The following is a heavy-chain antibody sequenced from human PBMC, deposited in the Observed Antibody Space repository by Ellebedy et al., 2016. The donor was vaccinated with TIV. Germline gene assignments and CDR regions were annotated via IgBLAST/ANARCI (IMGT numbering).Heavy chain of an antibody. V-gene: IGHV1-69*13. CDR3: ARAESGGYAWDY. CDR1: GGTFSSYV. D-gene: IGHD5-12*01. Sequence: AASMKVSCKASGGTFSSYVISWVRQAPGQGLEWMGGIIPIFGAANYAQKFQGRVSITADDSTSTAYMELSGLRSEDTAVYFCARAESGGYAWDYWGQGTLVTVSS. J-gene: IGHJ4*02. CDR2: IIPIFGAA.